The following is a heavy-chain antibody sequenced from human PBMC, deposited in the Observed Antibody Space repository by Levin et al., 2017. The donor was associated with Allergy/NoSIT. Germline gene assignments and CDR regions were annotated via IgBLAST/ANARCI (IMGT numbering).Heavy chain of an antibody. D-gene: IGHD2-2*03. V-gene: IGHV4-31*03. CDR3: AREDGSTFDF. CDR2: IYYSGST. J-gene: IGHJ4*02. Sequence: LRLSCTVSGGSISGGGYHWTWIRQHPEKGLEWIGYIYYSGSTFYNPSLKSRLMISVDTSKNQFPLNVSFVTAADTAVYYCAREDGSTFDFWGQGALVTVAS. CDR1: GGSISGGGYH.